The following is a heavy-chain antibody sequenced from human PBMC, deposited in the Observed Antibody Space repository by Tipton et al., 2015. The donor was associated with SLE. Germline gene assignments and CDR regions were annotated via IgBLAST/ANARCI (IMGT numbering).Heavy chain of an antibody. V-gene: IGHV4-61*02. Sequence: TLSLTCTVSGGSISSGSYYWSWIRQPAGKGLEWIGRIYTSGSTNYNPSLKSRVTISVDTSKNQFSLKLSSVTAADTAVYYCARDYSSGYFDYWGQGTLVTVSS. D-gene: IGHD6-19*01. CDR3: ARDYSSGYFDY. CDR1: GGSISSGSYY. J-gene: IGHJ4*02. CDR2: IYTSGST.